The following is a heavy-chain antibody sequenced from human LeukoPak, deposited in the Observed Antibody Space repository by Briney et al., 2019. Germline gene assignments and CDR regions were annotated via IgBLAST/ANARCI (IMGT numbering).Heavy chain of an antibody. CDR3: ARDGVPGGFDY. CDR2: ISGNPLST. CDR1: GFTFSTYA. V-gene: IGHV3-23*01. D-gene: IGHD3-16*01. Sequence: PGGSLRLSCAASGFTFSTYAMSWIRQAPGKGLEWVSAISGNPLSTYYADSVKGRFTISRDNSKNTLYLQMNSLRVEDTAAYYCARDGVPGGFDYWGQGTLVTVSS. J-gene: IGHJ4*02.